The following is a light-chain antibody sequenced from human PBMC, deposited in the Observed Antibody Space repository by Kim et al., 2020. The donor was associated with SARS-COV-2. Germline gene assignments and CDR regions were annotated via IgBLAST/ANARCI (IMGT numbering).Light chain of an antibody. CDR2: RNN. V-gene: IGLV1-47*01. CDR1: SSNIGSDY. CDR3: AAWDDSLSVVV. J-gene: IGLJ3*02. Sequence: GQRVTISCSGSSSNIGSDYVYWYQQIPGTAPKLLIYRNNQRPSGVPARFSGSKSGTSASMAISGLRSEDEADYYCAAWDDSLSVVVFGGGTQLTVL.